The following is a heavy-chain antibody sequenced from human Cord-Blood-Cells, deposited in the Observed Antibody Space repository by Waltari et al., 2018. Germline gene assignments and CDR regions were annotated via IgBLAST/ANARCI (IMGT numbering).Heavy chain of an antibody. J-gene: IGHJ2*01. V-gene: IGHV4-34*01. CDR1: GGSFSGYY. Sequence: QVQLQQWGAGLLKPSETLSLTCAVYGGSFSGYYWSWIRQHPGKGREWIGEINHSGSTNYNPSLKSRVTISVDTSKNQFSLKLSSVTAADTAVYYCASGKVGISGYFDLWGRGTLVTVSS. D-gene: IGHD2-21*01. CDR3: ASGKVGISGYFDL. CDR2: INHSGST.